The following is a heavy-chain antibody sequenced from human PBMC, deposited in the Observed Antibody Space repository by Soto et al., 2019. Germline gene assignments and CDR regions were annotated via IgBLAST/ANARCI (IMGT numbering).Heavy chain of an antibody. CDR2: IWYDGSNK. Sequence: SGGSLRLSCAASGFTFSSYGMHWVRQAPGKGLEWVAVIWYDGSNKYYADSVKGQFTISRDNSKNTLYLQMNSLRAEDTAVYYCARDLHGSGTTGGYDWGQGTLVTVSS. D-gene: IGHD3-10*01. CDR1: GFTFSSYG. V-gene: IGHV3-33*01. CDR3: ARDLHGSGTTGGYD. J-gene: IGHJ4*02.